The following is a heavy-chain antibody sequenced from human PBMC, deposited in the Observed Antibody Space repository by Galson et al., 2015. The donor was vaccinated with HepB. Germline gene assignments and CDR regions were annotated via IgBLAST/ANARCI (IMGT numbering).Heavy chain of an antibody. V-gene: IGHV3-53*01. D-gene: IGHD4-23*01. J-gene: IGHJ4*02. CDR1: GFTVSSNY. Sequence: SLRLSCAASGFTVSSNYMSWVRQAPGKGLEWVSVIYSGGSTYYADSVKGRFTISRDNSKNTLYLQMNSLRAEDTAVYYCARGGDDYGGNSELDYWGQGTLVTVSS. CDR3: ARGGDDYGGNSELDY. CDR2: IYSGGST.